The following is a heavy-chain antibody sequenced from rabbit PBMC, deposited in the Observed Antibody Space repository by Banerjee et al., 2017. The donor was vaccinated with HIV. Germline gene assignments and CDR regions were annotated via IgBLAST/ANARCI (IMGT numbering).Heavy chain of an antibody. J-gene: IGHJ4*01. CDR1: GSDISSNA. D-gene: IGHD4-1*01. Sequence: QEQLVESGGGLVQPEGSLTLTCKASGSDISSNAMCWVRQAPGKGLELIACIWTGDGATYYASWAKGRFTISKTSSTTVTLQMTSLTAADTASYFCARDLAGVIGWNFNLWGPGTLVTVS. CDR3: ARDLAGVIGWNFNL. CDR2: IWTGDGAT. V-gene: IGHV1S47*01.